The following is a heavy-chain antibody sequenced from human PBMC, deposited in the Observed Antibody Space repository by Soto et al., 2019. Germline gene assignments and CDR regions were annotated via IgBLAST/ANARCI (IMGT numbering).Heavy chain of an antibody. J-gene: IGHJ4*02. CDR2: IYYGGST. D-gene: IGHD1-26*01. CDR3: ARGVVGATAPDY. Sequence: QLQLQESGPGLVKPSETLPLTCTVSGGSINSNTYYWGWIRQPPGKGLEWIGSIYYGGSTYYNPSVKSRVTISVDTSKNQFSLKLSSVTAADTAVYLCARGVVGATAPDYWGQGTLVTVSS. CDR1: GGSINSNTYY. V-gene: IGHV4-39*01.